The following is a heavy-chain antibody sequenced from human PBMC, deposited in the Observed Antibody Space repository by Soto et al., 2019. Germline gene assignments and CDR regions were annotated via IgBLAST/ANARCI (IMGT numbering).Heavy chain of an antibody. Sequence: VQLLESGGGLVQPGGSLRLSCAASGFTLSSYAMGWVRQAPGKGLEWVSAISANGAGTYYADSVKGWFTISRDNSKNTLYLQMRALGAEDTAVYFCAKDRCAPSTCFSDYWGQGTLVTVSS. D-gene: IGHD2-21*01. CDR3: AKDRCAPSTCFSDY. J-gene: IGHJ4*02. CDR1: GFTLSSYA. CDR2: ISANGAGT. V-gene: IGHV3-23*01.